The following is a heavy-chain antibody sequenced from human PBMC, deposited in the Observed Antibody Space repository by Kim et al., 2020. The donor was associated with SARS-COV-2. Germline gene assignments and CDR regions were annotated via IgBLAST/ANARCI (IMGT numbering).Heavy chain of an antibody. J-gene: IGHJ4*02. D-gene: IGHD3-10*01. CDR3: AKSFPRGVIITANDY. V-gene: IGHV3-23*01. Sequence: DSVKGRFTISRDNSKNTLYLQMNSLRAEDTAVYYCAKSFPRGVIITANDYWGQGTLVTVSS.